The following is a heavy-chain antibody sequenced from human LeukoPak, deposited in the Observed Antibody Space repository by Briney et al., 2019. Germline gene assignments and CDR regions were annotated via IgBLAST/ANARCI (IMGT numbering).Heavy chain of an antibody. J-gene: IGHJ6*03. Sequence: SVKVSCKASGGTFSSYAIRWARQAPGQGLEWMGGIIPMFGTADYAQKLQGRVTITADKSTSTAYMELSSLRSEDTAVYYCARGGDGYNLDYYYYMDVWGKGTTVTVSS. CDR2: IIPMFGTA. D-gene: IGHD5-24*01. V-gene: IGHV1-69*06. CDR3: ARGGDGYNLDYYYYMDV. CDR1: GGTFSSYA.